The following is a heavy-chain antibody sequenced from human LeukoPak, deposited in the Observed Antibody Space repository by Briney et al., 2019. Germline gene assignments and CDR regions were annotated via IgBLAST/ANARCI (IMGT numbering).Heavy chain of an antibody. CDR2: MNPNSGNT. CDR3: ARGVTRPITIFGVVIPGSGYYMDV. Sequence: ASVKVSCKASGYTFTSYDINWVRQATGQGLEWMGWMNPNSGNTGYAQKFQGRVTITRNTSISTAYMELSSLRSEDTAVYYCARGVTRPITIFGVVIPGSGYYMDVWGKGTTVTVSS. V-gene: IGHV1-8*03. CDR1: GYTFTSYD. J-gene: IGHJ6*03. D-gene: IGHD3-3*01.